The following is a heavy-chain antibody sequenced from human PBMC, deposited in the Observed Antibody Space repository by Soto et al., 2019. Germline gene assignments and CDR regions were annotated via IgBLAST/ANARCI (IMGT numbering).Heavy chain of an antibody. D-gene: IGHD2-2*01. CDR1: GGTFSSYS. V-gene: IGHV1-69*02. J-gene: IGHJ5*02. CDR3: ARGGAVVVPGAVDRQNWFDP. CDR2: VIPILGMA. Sequence: QVQLVQSGAEVKKPGSSVKVSCEASGGTFSSYSFSWVRQAPGQGLDWMGSVIPILGMANYAQKVQGRVKSTAEKSTRTVYMEMSSLRSEDPAVYYCARGGAVVVPGAVDRQNWFDPWCQGTLVTVSS.